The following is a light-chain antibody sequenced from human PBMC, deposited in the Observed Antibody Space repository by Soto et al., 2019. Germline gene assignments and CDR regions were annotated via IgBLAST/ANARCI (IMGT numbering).Light chain of an antibody. J-gene: IGKJ3*01. CDR3: QKYNSGPRS. V-gene: IGKV1-27*01. Sequence: DIQMTQSPSSLSASVGDRVTITCRASQGISNYLAWYQQKPGKVPKLLSYAASALQSGVPSRFSGSGSGTDFTLTISSLQPDDVATYYCQKYNSGPRSFGPGTKVDIK. CDR1: QGISNY. CDR2: AAS.